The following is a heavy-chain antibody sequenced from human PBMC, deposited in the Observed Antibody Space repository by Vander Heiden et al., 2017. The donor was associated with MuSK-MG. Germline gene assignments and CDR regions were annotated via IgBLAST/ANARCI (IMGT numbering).Heavy chain of an antibody. CDR2: ISAYNGDT. CDR1: GYTFTSYG. J-gene: IGHJ6*03. CDR3: ARGSLAAAGTVYYYYMDV. D-gene: IGHD6-13*01. Sequence: QVQLVQSGAEVTKPGASVKVSCTASGYTFTSYGLSWVRQAPGQGLEWVGGISAYNGDTNYAQKLQGRVTMTTDTSTSTAYMELRSLRSDDTAVYYCARGSLAAAGTVYYYYMDVWGKGTTVTVSS. V-gene: IGHV1-18*01.